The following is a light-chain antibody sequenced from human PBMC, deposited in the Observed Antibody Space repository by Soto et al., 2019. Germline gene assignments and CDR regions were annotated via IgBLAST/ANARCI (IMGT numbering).Light chain of an antibody. V-gene: IGLV2-11*01. CDR2: DVT. CDR3: CSYAGSYSVI. Sequence: QSALTQPRSVSESPGQSVTMSCTGTSSDVGAYNYVSWYQQHPGKAPKIMIYDVTKRPSGVPDRFSGSKSGNTASLTISGLQAEDEADYYCCSYAGSYSVIFGGGTKLTVL. CDR1: SSDVGAYNY. J-gene: IGLJ2*01.